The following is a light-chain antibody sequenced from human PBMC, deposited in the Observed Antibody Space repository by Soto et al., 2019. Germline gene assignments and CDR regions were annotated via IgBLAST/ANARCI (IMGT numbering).Light chain of an antibody. J-gene: IGLJ1*01. CDR1: SSNIGSNY. CDR3: AAWDDSLSGHV. CDR2: RNN. Sequence: QSVLTQPPSASGTPGQRVTISCSGSSSNIGSNYVYWYQQLPGTAPKLLIYRNNQRPSGVPDRFSGSKSGTSASLAISGLRSEYEADYYCAAWDDSLSGHVCGTWTKLTVL. V-gene: IGLV1-47*01.